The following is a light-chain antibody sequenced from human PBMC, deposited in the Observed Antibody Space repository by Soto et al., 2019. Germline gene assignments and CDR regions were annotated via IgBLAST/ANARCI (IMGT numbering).Light chain of an antibody. CDR2: EGS. J-gene: IGLJ2*01. Sequence: QSVLTQPASVSGSPGQSITISCTGTSSDVGSYNLVSWYQQHPGKAPKLMIYEGSKRPSGVSNRFSGSKSGNTASLTISGIQAEDEADYYCCSYAGSSPHVVFGGGTKLTVL. V-gene: IGLV2-23*01. CDR3: CSYAGSSPHVV. CDR1: SSDVGSYNL.